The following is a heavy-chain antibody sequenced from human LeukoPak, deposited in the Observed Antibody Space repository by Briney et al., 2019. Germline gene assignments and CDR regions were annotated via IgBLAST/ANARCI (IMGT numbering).Heavy chain of an antibody. CDR2: MNPNSGNT. D-gene: IGHD2-2*02. CDR3: ARGTRHCHSTSCYTFDY. V-gene: IGHV1-8*01. Sequence: ASVKVSCKASGYTFTSYDINWVRQATGQGLEWMGWMNPNSGNTGYAQKFQGGVTMTRNTSISTAYMELSSLTSEDAAVYYCARGTRHCHSTSCYTFDYWGQGTLVTVSS. J-gene: IGHJ4*02. CDR1: GYTFTSYD.